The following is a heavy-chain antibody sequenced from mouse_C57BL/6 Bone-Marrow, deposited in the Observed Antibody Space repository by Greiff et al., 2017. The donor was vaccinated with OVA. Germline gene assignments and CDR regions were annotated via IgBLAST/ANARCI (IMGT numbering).Heavy chain of an antibody. CDR2: ISYDGSN. CDR1: GYSITSGYY. V-gene: IGHV3-6*01. J-gene: IGHJ3*01. CDR3: ERDRPEGPGFAY. Sequence: ESGPGLVKPSQSLSLTCSVTGYSITSGYYWNWIRQFPGNKLEWMGYISYDGSNNYNPSLKNRISITRDTSKNQFFLKLNSVTTEDTATYYCERDRPEGPGFAYWGQGTLVTVSA.